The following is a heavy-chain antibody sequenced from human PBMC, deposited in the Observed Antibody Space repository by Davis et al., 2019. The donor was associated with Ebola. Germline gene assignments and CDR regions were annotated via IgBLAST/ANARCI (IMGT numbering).Heavy chain of an antibody. CDR1: GFTFSSYG. V-gene: IGHV3-48*02. Sequence: GGSLRLSCAASGFTFSSYGMHWVRQAPGKGLEWVSYISSSSSTIYYADSVKGRFTISRDSAKDSLYLHMDSLRDDDTAVYYCARVYNWGFDFWGQGTLVTVSS. CDR3: ARVYNWGFDF. D-gene: IGHD1-20*01. CDR2: ISSSSSTI. J-gene: IGHJ4*02.